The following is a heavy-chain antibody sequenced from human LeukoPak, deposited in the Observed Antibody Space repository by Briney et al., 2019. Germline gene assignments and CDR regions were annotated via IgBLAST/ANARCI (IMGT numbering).Heavy chain of an antibody. CDR1: GSSISSGGYS. CDR2: IYHSGST. CDR3: ARGGDYDLPDAFDI. Sequence: SETLSLTCAVSGSSISSGGYSWSWIRQPPGKGLEWIGYIYHSGSTYYNPSLKSRVTISVDRSKNQFSLKLSSVTAADTAVYYCARGGDYDLPDAFDIWGQGTMVTVFS. J-gene: IGHJ3*02. V-gene: IGHV4-30-2*01. D-gene: IGHD4-17*01.